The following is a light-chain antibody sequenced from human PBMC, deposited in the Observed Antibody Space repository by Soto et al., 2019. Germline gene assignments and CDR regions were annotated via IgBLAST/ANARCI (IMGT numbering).Light chain of an antibody. CDR2: DAS. CDR1: QSVSSY. V-gene: IGKV3-11*01. Sequence: IVLTQSPATLSLSPGERATLSCRASQSVSSYLAWYQQKPGQAPRLLIYDASNRAAGIPARFSGSGSGTDFTLTISSLEPEDFAVYYCQQRGKTFGQGTKVEVK. CDR3: QQRGKT. J-gene: IGKJ1*01.